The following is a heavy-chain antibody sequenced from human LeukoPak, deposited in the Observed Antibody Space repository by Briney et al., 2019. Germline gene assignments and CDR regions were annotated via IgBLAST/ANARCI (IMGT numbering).Heavy chain of an antibody. CDR2: INWNGGST. Sequence: GGSLRLSCAASGFTFDDYAMHWVRHAPGKGLEWVSGINWNGGSTGYADSVKGRFTISRDNAKNSLYLQMNSLRAEDTALYHCARDQGGYFPDYWGQGTLVTVSS. J-gene: IGHJ4*02. V-gene: IGHV3-20*01. CDR1: GFTFDDYA. CDR3: ARDQGGYFPDY. D-gene: IGHD3-22*01.